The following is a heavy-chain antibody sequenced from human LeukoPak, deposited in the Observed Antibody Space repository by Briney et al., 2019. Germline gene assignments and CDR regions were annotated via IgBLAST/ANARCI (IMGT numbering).Heavy chain of an antibody. CDR2: IYPGDSDI. D-gene: IGHD2-8*02. V-gene: IGHV5-51*01. Sequence: HGESLKISCKGSGYIFTNYWIGRVRQMPGKGLEWMGIIYPGDSDIRYSPSFQGQVTISADKSISTAYLQWSSLKASDTAMYYCARHMSGTGLNYYFSYYMDVWGKGTTVTVSS. CDR1: GYIFTNYW. J-gene: IGHJ6*03. CDR3: ARHMSGTGLNYYFSYYMDV.